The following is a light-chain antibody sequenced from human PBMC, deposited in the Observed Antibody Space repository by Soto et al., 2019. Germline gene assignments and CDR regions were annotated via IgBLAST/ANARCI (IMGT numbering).Light chain of an antibody. Sequence: QSVLTQPASVSGSPGQSITISCTGTSSDIGGYNYVSWYQHHPGKAPKLMIYEVSNRPSGVSNRFSGSKSGNTASLTISGLQAEDEADYHCSSYTSRTTFVIFGGGTEVTVL. J-gene: IGLJ2*01. CDR3: SSYTSRTTFVI. CDR1: SSDIGGYNY. V-gene: IGLV2-14*01. CDR2: EVS.